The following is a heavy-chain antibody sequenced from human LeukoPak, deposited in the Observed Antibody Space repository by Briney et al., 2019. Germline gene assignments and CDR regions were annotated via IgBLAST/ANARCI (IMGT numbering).Heavy chain of an antibody. J-gene: IGHJ3*02. CDR3: AREGQEWFHSAFDI. Sequence: SETLSLTCTVSGGSISSYYWSWIRQPPGKGLEWIGYIYYTGSTTYNPSLKSRVTMSVHTSRNGLSLRLNSVTAADTAVYYCAREGQEWFHSAFDIWGQGTMVTVS. CDR2: IYYTGST. CDR1: GGSISSYY. D-gene: IGHD3-3*01. V-gene: IGHV4-59*01.